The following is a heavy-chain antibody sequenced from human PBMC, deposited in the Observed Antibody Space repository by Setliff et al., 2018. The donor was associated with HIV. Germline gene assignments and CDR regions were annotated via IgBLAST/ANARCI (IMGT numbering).Heavy chain of an antibody. CDR3: ARGYSSSWYDS. V-gene: IGHV4-4*08. D-gene: IGHD6-13*01. CDR1: YGSINNHY. CDR2: IYTSGST. J-gene: IGHJ5*01. Sequence: SETLSLTCSIFYGSINNHYWTWIRQPPGKGLEWIGYIYTSGSTNYNPSLKNRVTISVDTSKNQFSLRLSSVTAADTAVYYCARGYSSSWYDSWGQGTLVTVSS.